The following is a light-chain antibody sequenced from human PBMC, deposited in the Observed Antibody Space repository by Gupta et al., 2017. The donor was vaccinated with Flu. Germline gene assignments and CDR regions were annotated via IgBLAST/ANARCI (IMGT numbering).Light chain of an antibody. J-gene: IGKJ2*01. Sequence: PPSLSASVGDRVTITCQASQDISNYLHWYQQKPGKAPNRLIYDASNLQTGVPSRFSGSGSGTDFTFTISSLQPEDIATDYCLQYDNLPYTCGQGTSLEI. CDR1: QDISNY. V-gene: IGKV1-33*01. CDR2: DAS. CDR3: LQYDNLPYT.